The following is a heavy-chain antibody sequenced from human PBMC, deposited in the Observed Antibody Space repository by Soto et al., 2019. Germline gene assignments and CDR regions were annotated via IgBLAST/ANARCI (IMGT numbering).Heavy chain of an antibody. V-gene: IGHV4-34*01. Sequence: QVQLQQWGAGLLKPSETLSLTCGVYGGPFSGYYWSWIRQPPGKGLEWIGEINHSGSTNSNPSLKSRVTISVDTSKNQFSLKLSSVTAADTAVYFCAREGGESSDGLYYFDSWGQGSLVTVSS. D-gene: IGHD3-16*01. J-gene: IGHJ4*02. CDR2: INHSGST. CDR3: AREGGESSDGLYYFDS. CDR1: GGPFSGYY.